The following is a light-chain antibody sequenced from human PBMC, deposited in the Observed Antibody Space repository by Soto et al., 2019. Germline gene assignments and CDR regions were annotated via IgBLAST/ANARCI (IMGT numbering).Light chain of an antibody. CDR3: QQYYSTPLT. Sequence: DIVLTQSPDSLAVSLGERATINCKSSQSVLYSSNNKNYLAWYQQKPGQPPKLLIYWASTRAPGVPDRFSGSGSETDFTLTISSLQAEDVAVYYCQQYYSTPLTFGGGTKVEIK. V-gene: IGKV4-1*01. CDR1: QSVLYSSNNKNY. J-gene: IGKJ4*01. CDR2: WAS.